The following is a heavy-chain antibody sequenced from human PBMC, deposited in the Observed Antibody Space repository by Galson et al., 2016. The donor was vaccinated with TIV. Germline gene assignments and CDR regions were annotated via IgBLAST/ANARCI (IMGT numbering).Heavy chain of an antibody. CDR1: GFTFTDYY. V-gene: IGHV3-11*04. CDR2: ISNGGSTT. D-gene: IGHD3-22*01. CDR3: ARAITMRVADYYYGMDV. J-gene: IGHJ6*02. Sequence: SLRLSCAVSGFTFTDYYMNWIRQAPGKGLEWVSYISNGGSTTYYADFVKGRFTISRDNAKNSLYLHMSSLRAGDTAVYYCARAITMRVADYYYGMDVWGQGTAVTVSS.